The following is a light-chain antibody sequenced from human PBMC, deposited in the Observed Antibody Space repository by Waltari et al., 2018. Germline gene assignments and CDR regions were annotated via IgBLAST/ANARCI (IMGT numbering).Light chain of an antibody. CDR3: QSFDSSLSASV. J-gene: IGLJ3*02. CDR2: GNN. CDR1: SSNFGAGYD. V-gene: IGLV1-40*01. Sequence: QSVLTQPPSMSGAPGQKVTIPCTGGSSNFGAGYDVHWYQQFPGTAPKLLIFGNNNRASGGPGRFSGSRSGSSASLGIAGVQSEDEAVYYCQSFDSSLSASVFGGGTKLTVL.